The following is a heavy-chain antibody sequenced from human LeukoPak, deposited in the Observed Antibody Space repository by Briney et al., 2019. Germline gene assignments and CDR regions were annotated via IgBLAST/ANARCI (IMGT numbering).Heavy chain of an antibody. Sequence: ASVKVSCKASGYTFTSYGISWVRQAPGQGLEWMGWISAYNGNTNYAQKLQGRVTMTTDTSTSTAYMELRSLRSDDTAVYYCARGLITYYYGSGSYENGDYWGQGTLVTVSS. CDR1: GYTFTSYG. CDR2: ISAYNGNT. J-gene: IGHJ4*02. V-gene: IGHV1-18*01. D-gene: IGHD3-10*01. CDR3: ARGLITYYYGSGSYENGDY.